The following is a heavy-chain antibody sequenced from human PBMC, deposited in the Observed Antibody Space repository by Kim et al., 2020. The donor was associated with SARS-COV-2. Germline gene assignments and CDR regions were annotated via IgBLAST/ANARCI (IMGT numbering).Heavy chain of an antibody. CDR3: ARGDCGGDCYAYYFDY. D-gene: IGHD2-21*02. J-gene: IGHJ4*02. Sequence: GGSLRLSCAASGFTFSSYWMHWVRQAPGKGLVWVSRINSDGSSTSYADSVKGRFTISRDNAKNTLYLQMNSLRAEDTAVYYCARGDCGGDCYAYYFDYWGQGTLVTVSS. V-gene: IGHV3-74*01. CDR2: INSDGSST. CDR1: GFTFSSYW.